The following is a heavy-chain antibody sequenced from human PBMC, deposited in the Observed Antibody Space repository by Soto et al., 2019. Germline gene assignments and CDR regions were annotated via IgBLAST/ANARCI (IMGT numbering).Heavy chain of an antibody. V-gene: IGHV3-33*01. D-gene: IGHD6-19*01. Sequence: QVQLVESGGGVVQPGRSLRLSCAASGFTFSSYGMHWVRQAPGKGLEWVAVIWYDGSNKYYADSVKGRFTISRDNSKNTLYLQMNSLRSEDTAVYYCARDLSVAGTGSFDPWGQGTLVTVSS. CDR2: IWYDGSNK. J-gene: IGHJ5*02. CDR1: GFTFSSYG. CDR3: ARDLSVAGTGSFDP.